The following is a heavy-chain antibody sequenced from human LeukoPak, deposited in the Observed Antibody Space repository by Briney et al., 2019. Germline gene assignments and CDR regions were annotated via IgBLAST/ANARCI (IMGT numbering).Heavy chain of an antibody. CDR3: ARVRAYYDVLTGYRTPNNWFDP. D-gene: IGHD3-9*01. V-gene: IGHV4-39*01. Sequence: SETLSLTCTVSGGSLNRISFYWGWIRQPPGKGLEWIGNIYYSGTTYYNPSLKSRVTISVDTSKNQFSLKLYSVTAADTAVYCCARVRAYYDVLTGYRTPNNWFDPWGQGTLVTVSS. J-gene: IGHJ5*02. CDR2: IYYSGTT. CDR1: GGSLNRISFY.